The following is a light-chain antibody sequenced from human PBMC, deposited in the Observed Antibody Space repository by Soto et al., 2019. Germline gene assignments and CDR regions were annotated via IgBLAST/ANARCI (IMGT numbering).Light chain of an antibody. CDR3: QQFGASLTWT. CDR1: QSFNSNY. CDR2: GAS. Sequence: EIVMTQSPATVSVSPGEGAALSCTASQSFNSNYLAWYQQKPGQAPRLLIYGASSRATGIPDRFSGSGSGTDFTLTISRLEPEDFAVYYCQQFGASLTWTFGQGTKVDIK. J-gene: IGKJ1*01. V-gene: IGKV3-20*01.